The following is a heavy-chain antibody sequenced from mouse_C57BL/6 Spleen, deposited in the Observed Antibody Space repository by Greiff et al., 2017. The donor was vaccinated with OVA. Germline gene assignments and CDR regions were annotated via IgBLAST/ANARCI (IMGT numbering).Heavy chain of an antibody. Sequence: VQLQQSGAELVRPGSSVKLSCKASGYTFTSYWMHWVKQRPIQGLEWIGNIDPSDSETHYNQKFKDKATLTVDKSSSTAYMQLSSLTSEDSAVYYCARGPSTADYFDYWGQGTTLTVSS. J-gene: IGHJ2*01. CDR1: GYTFTSYW. CDR2: IDPSDSET. V-gene: IGHV1-52*01. D-gene: IGHD1-2*01. CDR3: ARGPSTADYFDY.